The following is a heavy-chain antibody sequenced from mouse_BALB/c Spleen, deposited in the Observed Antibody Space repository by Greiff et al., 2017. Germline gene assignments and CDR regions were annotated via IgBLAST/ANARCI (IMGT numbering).Heavy chain of an antibody. J-gene: IGHJ2*01. D-gene: IGHD2-14*01. CDR2: IWAGGST. Sequence: QVQLQQSGPGLVAPSQSLSITCTVSGFSLTSYGVHWVRQPPGKGLGWLGVIWAGGSTNYNSALMSRLSISKDNSKSQVFLKMNSLQTDDTAMYYCARDRGVYYRYDESYYFDYWGQGTTLTVSS. CDR1: GFSLTSYG. CDR3: ARDRGVYYRYDESYYFDY. V-gene: IGHV2-9*02.